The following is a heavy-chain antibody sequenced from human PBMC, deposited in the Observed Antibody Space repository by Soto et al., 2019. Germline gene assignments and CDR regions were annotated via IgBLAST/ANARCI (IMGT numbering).Heavy chain of an antibody. CDR2: IYYSGST. CDR3: ARDRRGSYLFDY. V-gene: IGHV4-31*03. Sequence: KPSETLSLTCTVSGGSISSGGYYWSWIRQHPGKGLEWIGYIYYSGSTYYNPSLKSRVTISVDTSKNQFSLKLSSVTAADTAVYYCARDRRGSYLFDYWGQGTLVTVS. CDR1: GGSISSGGYY. J-gene: IGHJ4*02. D-gene: IGHD1-26*01.